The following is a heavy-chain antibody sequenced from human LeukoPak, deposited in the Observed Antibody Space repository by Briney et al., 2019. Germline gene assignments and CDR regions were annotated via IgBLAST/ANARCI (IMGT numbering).Heavy chain of an antibody. Sequence: PGGSLRLSCAASGFTFSSYWMSWVRQAPGKGLEWVANIKQDGSEKYYVDSVKGRFTISRDNAKNSLYLQMNSLRAEDTAVYYCARVNNEGSYRPYYFDYWGQGTLVTVSS. CDR3: ARVNNEGSYRPYYFDY. J-gene: IGHJ4*02. V-gene: IGHV3-7*01. CDR1: GFTFSSYW. D-gene: IGHD1-26*01. CDR2: IKQDGSEK.